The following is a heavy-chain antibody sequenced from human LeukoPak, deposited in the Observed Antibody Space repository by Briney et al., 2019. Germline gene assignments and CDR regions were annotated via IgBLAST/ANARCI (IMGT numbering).Heavy chain of an antibody. D-gene: IGHD3-9*01. J-gene: IGHJ4*02. CDR2: ISSSGSTI. CDR3: AGALRYFDWLLSFDY. Sequence: PGGSLRLSCAASGFTFSSYEMNWVRQAPGKGLEWVSYISSSGSTIYYADSVKGRFTISRDNAKNSLYLQMNSLRAEDAAVYYCAGALRYFDWLLSFDYWGQGTLVTVSS. CDR1: GFTFSSYE. V-gene: IGHV3-48*03.